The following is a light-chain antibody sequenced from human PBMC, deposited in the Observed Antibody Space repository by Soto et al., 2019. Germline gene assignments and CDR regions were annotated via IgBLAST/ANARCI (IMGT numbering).Light chain of an antibody. CDR1: QTVSSW. V-gene: IGKV1-12*01. J-gene: IGKJ2*01. CDR2: AAS. Sequence: DLQMTQSPSSVSAAVGDRVTITCRASQTVSSWLAWYQHKPGKAPKLLIYAASTLQSGVPSRFSGSWSGTDFTLTISSLQPDDFATYYCQQGNSFPYTFGQGTKVEIE. CDR3: QQGNSFPYT.